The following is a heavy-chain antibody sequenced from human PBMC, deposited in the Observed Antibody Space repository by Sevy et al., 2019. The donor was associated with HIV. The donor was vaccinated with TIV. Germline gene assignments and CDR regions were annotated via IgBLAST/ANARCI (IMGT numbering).Heavy chain of an antibody. CDR3: AKGGGGHYDPDEIGYYFYYYNMDV. D-gene: IGHD3-22*01. CDR2: ISGSGTRT. J-gene: IGHJ6*03. Sequence: GGSLRLSCAVSGFSFDSYGMTWVRQAPGKGLEWVSGISGSGTRTYYADSVKGRFIISRDNSKNTLYLQTNSLRSEDKALYYCAKGGGGHYDPDEIGYYFYYYNMDVWGKGTTVTVSS. V-gene: IGHV3-23*01. CDR1: GFSFDSYG.